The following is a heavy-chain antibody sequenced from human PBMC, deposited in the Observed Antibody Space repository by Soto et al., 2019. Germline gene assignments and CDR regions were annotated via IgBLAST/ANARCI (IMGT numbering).Heavy chain of an antibody. CDR3: ARVDYGDYDGYFDY. CDR2: INPNSGGT. D-gene: IGHD4-17*01. V-gene: IGHV1-2*04. CDR1: GYTFTDYY. J-gene: IGHJ4*02. Sequence: QVQLVQSGAEVKKPGASVKVSCKASGYTFTDYYMYWVRQAPGQGLEWMGWINPNSGGTKYAQKFQGWVTTTRDTSISTAYMELSRLRSDDTAVYYCARVDYGDYDGYFDYWGQGTLVTVSS.